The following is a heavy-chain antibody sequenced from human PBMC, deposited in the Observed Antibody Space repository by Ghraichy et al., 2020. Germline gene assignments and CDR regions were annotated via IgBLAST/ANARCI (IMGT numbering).Heavy chain of an antibody. J-gene: IGHJ6*02. CDR2: ISAYNGNT. CDR3: ARDGQSSRFLSDYYYGMDV. V-gene: IGHV1-18*04. D-gene: IGHD6-13*01. Sequence: ASVKVSCKASGYTFTSYGISWVRQAPGQGLEWMGWISAYNGNTNYAQKLQGRVTMTTDTSTSTAYMELRSLRSDDTAVYYCARDGQSSRFLSDYYYGMDVWGQGTTVTVSS. CDR1: GYTFTSYG.